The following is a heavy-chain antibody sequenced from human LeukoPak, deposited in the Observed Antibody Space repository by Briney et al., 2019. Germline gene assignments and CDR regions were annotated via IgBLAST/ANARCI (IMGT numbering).Heavy chain of an antibody. V-gene: IGHV3-21*01. CDR2: ISSSSSYI. CDR1: GLIFSKYW. D-gene: IGHD3-16*01. J-gene: IGHJ4*02. Sequence: PGGSLRLSCAASGLIFSKYWMTWVRQAPGKGLEWVSSISSSSSYIYYADSVKGRFTISRDNAKNSLYLQMNSLRAEDTAVYYCAGNLGFDYWGQGTLVTVSS. CDR3: AGNLGFDY.